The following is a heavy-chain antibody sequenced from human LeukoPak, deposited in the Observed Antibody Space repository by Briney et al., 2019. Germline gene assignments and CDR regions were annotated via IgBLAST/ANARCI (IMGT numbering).Heavy chain of an antibody. Sequence: GASVKVSCKASGYTFTSYYMHWVRQAPGQGLEWMGIINPSGGSTSYAQKFQGRVTMTRDTSTSTVYMELSSLRSEDTAVYYCARGGGDIVVVPAAIPYDYWGQGTLVTVSS. CDR1: GYTFTSYY. CDR3: ARGGGDIVVVPAAIPYDY. V-gene: IGHV1-46*01. J-gene: IGHJ4*02. D-gene: IGHD2-2*02. CDR2: INPSGGST.